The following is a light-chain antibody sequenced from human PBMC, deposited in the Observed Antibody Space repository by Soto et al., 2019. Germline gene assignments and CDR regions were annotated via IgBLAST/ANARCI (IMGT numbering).Light chain of an antibody. Sequence: SVLTQPASVSWSPGQSITISCTGTSNDVGHYNYVASYQQHPDNAPKLMIYEVDNRPSGVSHRFSGSKSGNTASLTISGLQAEDEADYYCSSFTSSGTSYVFGTGTKVTVL. J-gene: IGLJ1*01. V-gene: IGLV2-14*01. CDR2: EVD. CDR3: SSFTSSGTSYV. CDR1: SNDVGHYNY.